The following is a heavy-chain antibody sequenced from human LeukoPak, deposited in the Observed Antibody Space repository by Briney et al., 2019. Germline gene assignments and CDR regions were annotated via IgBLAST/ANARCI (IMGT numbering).Heavy chain of an antibody. J-gene: IGHJ4*02. CDR3: ARGVPNDYGDYDGRGV. V-gene: IGHV4-34*01. D-gene: IGHD4-17*01. Sequence: SETLSLTCAVYGGSFSGYYWSWIRQPPRKGLEWIGEIDHSGSTNYNPSLKSRVTISVDTSKNQFSLKLSSVTAADTAVYYCARGVPNDYGDYDGRGVWGQGTLVTVSS. CDR1: GGSFSGYY. CDR2: IDHSGST.